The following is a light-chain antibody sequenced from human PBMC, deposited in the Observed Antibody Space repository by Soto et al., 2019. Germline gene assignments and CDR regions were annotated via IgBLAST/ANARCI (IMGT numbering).Light chain of an antibody. CDR2: DAS. J-gene: IGKJ4*01. CDR1: QSVRTS. Sequence: EIVLTQSPATLSLSPGERATLSCRASQSVRTSLAWYQQKLGQAPRLLIYDASNRATDIPDRFSGSGSGTDFTLTISSLDPEDFAVYYCHQRSKWPLTFGGGTKVEIK. CDR3: HQRSKWPLT. V-gene: IGKV3-11*01.